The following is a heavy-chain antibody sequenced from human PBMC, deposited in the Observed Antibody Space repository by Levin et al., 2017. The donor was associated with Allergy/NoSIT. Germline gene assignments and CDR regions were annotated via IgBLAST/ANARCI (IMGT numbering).Heavy chain of an antibody. CDR3: ARDSSGWYLTGDYFDY. V-gene: IGHV6-1*01. Sequence: SQTLSLTCAISGDSVSSTSAAWNWIRQSPSRGLEWLGRTYYRSKWYNDYAVSVKSRITINPDTSKNQFSLQLNSVTPEDTAVYYCARDSSGWYLTGDYFDYWGQGTLVTVSS. CDR2: TYYRSKWYN. D-gene: IGHD6-19*01. CDR1: GDSVSSTSAA. J-gene: IGHJ4*02.